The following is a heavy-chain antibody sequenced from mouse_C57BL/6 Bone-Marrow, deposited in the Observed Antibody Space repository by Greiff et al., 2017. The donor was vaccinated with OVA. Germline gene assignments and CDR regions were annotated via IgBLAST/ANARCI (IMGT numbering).Heavy chain of an antibody. CDR3: ARGENCSGGFAY. J-gene: IGHJ3*01. CDR1: GYTFTDYY. CDR2: IYPGSGNT. Sequence: VQLQQSGAELVRPGASVKLSCKASGYTFTDYYINWVKQRPGQGLEWIARIYPGSGNTYYNEKFKGKATLTAEKSSSTAYMQLSSLTSEDSAVYVCARGENCSGGFAYWGQGTLVTVSA. V-gene: IGHV1-76*01.